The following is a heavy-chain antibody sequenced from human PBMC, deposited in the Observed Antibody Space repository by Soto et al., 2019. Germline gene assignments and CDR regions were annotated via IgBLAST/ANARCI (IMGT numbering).Heavy chain of an antibody. D-gene: IGHD3-22*01. V-gene: IGHV3-23*01. CDR2: ISGSGGST. CDR1: GFTFSSYA. Sequence: GGSLRFSCAASGFTFSSYAMSWVRQAPGKGLEWVSAISGSGGSTYYADSVKGRFTISRDNSKNTLYLQMNSLRAEDTAVYYCAKDRFKTYYYDSSGYNFDYWGQGTLVTVSS. CDR3: AKDRFKTYYYDSSGYNFDY. J-gene: IGHJ4*02.